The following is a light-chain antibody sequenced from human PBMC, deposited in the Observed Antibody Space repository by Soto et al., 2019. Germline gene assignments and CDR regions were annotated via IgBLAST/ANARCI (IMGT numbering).Light chain of an antibody. V-gene: IGKV3-20*01. Sequence: EIVLTQSPGTLSLSPGQRATLSCRASESISRDYLAWYQQRPGQAPRVVIYGASTRATGIPERFSGSGSGTDFTLTISRLEPEDFAVYYCQQYGRSPFTFGPGTKVDIK. J-gene: IGKJ3*01. CDR1: ESISRDY. CDR3: QQYGRSPFT. CDR2: GAS.